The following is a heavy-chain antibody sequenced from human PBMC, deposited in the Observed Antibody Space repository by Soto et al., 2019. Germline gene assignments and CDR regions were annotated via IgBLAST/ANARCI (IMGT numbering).Heavy chain of an antibody. CDR3: VKEMASAAIGSLYYYYGMDV. CDR2: FSSKGGTT. J-gene: IGHJ6*02. D-gene: IGHD2-2*01. Sequence: GGSLRLSCSASGFSFSNYAMHWVRQAPGKGLQYVSGFSSKGGTTYYADSVKGRFTISRDNSKNTLYLQTSSLRPEDTAVYYCVKEMASAAIGSLYYYYGMDVWGHGTTVTVSS. CDR1: GFSFSNYA. V-gene: IGHV3-64D*06.